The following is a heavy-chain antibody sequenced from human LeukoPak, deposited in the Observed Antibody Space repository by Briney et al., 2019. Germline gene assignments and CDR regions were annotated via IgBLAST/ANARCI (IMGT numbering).Heavy chain of an antibody. V-gene: IGHV3-23*01. Sequence: PGGSLGLSCAASGFTFSSYGMSWVRQAPGKGLEWVSAISGSGGSTYYADSVKGRFTISRDNSKNTLYLQMNSLRAEDTAVYYCAKLKIANYYDSSGWYYFDYWGQGTLVTVSS. CDR3: AKLKIANYYDSSGWYYFDY. J-gene: IGHJ4*02. CDR2: ISGSGGST. CDR1: GFTFSSYG. D-gene: IGHD3-22*01.